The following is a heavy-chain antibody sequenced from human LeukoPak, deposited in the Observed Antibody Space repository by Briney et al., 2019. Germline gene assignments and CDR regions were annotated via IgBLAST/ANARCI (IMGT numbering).Heavy chain of an antibody. Sequence: ASVKVSCKASGYTFTSYGISWVRQAPGQGLEWMGWINPNSGGTNYAQKFQGRVTMTRDTSISTAYMELSRLRSDDTAVYYCARDVPTTYYYDSSGLDWGQGTLVTVSS. J-gene: IGHJ4*02. CDR2: INPNSGGT. CDR1: GYTFTSYG. CDR3: ARDVPTTYYYDSSGLD. V-gene: IGHV1-2*02. D-gene: IGHD3-22*01.